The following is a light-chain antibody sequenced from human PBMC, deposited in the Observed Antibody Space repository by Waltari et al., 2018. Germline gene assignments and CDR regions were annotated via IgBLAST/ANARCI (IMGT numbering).Light chain of an antibody. CDR2: GNS. CDR1: SSNIGAGSD. V-gene: IGLV1-40*01. J-gene: IGLJ1*01. Sequence: QSVLTQPPSVSGAPGPRVTISSTGSSSNIGAGSDVHWYQQLPGTAPKLLIYGNSNRPSGVPDRFSGSKSGTSASLAITGLQAEDEADYYCQSYDSSLSALYVFGTGTKVTVL. CDR3: QSYDSSLSALYV.